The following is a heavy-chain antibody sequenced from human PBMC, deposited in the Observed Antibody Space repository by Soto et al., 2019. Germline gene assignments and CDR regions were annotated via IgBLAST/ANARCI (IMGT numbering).Heavy chain of an antibody. V-gene: IGHV3-9*01. CDR3: AKSAATGNDYYYYYIDV. CDR2: ISWNSGSI. CDR1: GFTFDDYA. Sequence: EVQLVESGGGLVQPGRSLRLSCAASGFTFDDYAMHWVRQGPGKGLEWVSSISWNSGSIGYADSVKGRFTISRDNAKNSLYLQMNRLRAEDTALYYCAKSAATGNDYYYYYIDVWGKGTTVTVSS. D-gene: IGHD6-25*01. J-gene: IGHJ6*03.